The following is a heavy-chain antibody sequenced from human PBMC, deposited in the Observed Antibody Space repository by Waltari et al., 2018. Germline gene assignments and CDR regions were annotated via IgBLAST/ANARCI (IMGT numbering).Heavy chain of an antibody. V-gene: IGHV4-38-2*02. J-gene: IGHJ3*02. Sequence: QVQLQESGPGLVKPSETLSLTCTVSGYSISSGYYWGWIRQPPGKGLEWIGSIYHSGSTYYNPSLKSRVTISVDTAKNQFSLKLSSVTAADTAVYYCARAAVAGPNDAFDIWGQGTMVTVSS. CDR1: GYSISSGYY. CDR2: IYHSGST. CDR3: ARAAVAGPNDAFDI. D-gene: IGHD6-19*01.